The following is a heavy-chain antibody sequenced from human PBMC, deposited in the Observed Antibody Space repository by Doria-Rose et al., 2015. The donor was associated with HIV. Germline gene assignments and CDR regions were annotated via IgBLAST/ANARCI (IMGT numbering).Heavy chain of an antibody. CDR2: IFSDDER. CDR1: GVSLSSPGMG. CDR3: ARIKSSRWYHKYYFDF. D-gene: IGHD6-13*01. J-gene: IGHJ4*02. Sequence: QITLKESGPVLVKPTETLTLTCTVSGVSLSSPGMGVSWIRQPPGKALELLANIFSDDERSYKTSLKSRLTIPRGTSKSQVVLTMTDMDPVDTATYYCARIKSSRWYHKYYFDFWGQETLVIVSA. V-gene: IGHV2-26*01.